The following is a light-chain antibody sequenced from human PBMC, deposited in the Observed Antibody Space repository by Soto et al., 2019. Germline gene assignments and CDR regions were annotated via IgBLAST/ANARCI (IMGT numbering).Light chain of an antibody. CDR3: QQYGSSRT. Sequence: DIPMAQSPSSLSASVGDRVTIPCRASQSISSYLNWYQQKPGKAPKLLIYAASSLQSGVPSRFSGSGSGTDFTLTISRLEPEDFAVYYCQQYGSSRTFGQGTRLEIK. J-gene: IGKJ5*01. V-gene: IGKV1-39*01. CDR1: QSISSY. CDR2: AAS.